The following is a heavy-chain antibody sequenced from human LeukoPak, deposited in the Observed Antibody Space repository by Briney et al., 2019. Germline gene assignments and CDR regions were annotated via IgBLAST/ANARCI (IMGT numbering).Heavy chain of an antibody. Sequence: GGSLRLSCAASGFTFSSYAMHWVRQAPGKGLEWVAVISYDGSNKYYADSVKGRFTISRDNSKNTLYLQMNSLRAEGTAVYYCARGRRFDIVVVPAAITDYWGQGTLVTVSS. CDR1: GFTFSSYA. D-gene: IGHD2-2*01. CDR3: ARGRRFDIVVVPAAITDY. J-gene: IGHJ4*02. V-gene: IGHV3-30-3*01. CDR2: ISYDGSNK.